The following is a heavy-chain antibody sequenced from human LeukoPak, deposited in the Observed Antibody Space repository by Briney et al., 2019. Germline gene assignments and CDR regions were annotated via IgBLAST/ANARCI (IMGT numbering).Heavy chain of an antibody. CDR2: INSEVIIT. V-gene: IGHV3-74*01. CDR3: ARASGYCSSTGAAYDYGLYV. Sequence: GGSLRLSSAAPGFTSSSYWMHCVRQGPEKGLGWVSRINSEVIITSYAESVKVRCTSARDTAKNTLYLQVSSLRAADTAVNYCARASGYCSSTGAAYDYGLYVSGQGGPVT. CDR1: GFTSSSYW. J-gene: IGHJ6*01. D-gene: IGHD2-2*03.